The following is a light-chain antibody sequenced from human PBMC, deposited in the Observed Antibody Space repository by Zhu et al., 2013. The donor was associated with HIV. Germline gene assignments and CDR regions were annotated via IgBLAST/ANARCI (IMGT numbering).Light chain of an antibody. J-gene: IGKJ5*01. CDR2: DAS. Sequence: EIVLTQSPATLSVSPGETATLSCRASQTVGSHLAWYQQAPGQAPRLLIYDASTRATGIPARFSGSGSGTDFTLTISSLQPEDFATYYCQQFHTSLITFGQGTRLEIK. V-gene: IGKV3-15*01. CDR1: QTVGSH. CDR3: QQFHTSLIT.